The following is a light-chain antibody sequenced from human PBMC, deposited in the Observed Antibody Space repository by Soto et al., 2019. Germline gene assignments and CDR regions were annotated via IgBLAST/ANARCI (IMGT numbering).Light chain of an antibody. V-gene: IGKV3-20*01. J-gene: IGKJ1*01. Sequence: EIVLTQSPGTLSLSPGERATLSCRASQSLTNTYFAWYQQKPGRALRLLIDGASTRATGIPDRFSGSGSGTDFTLTISRLEPEDVAVYYCQQYEAVVTFGQGTKV. CDR2: GAS. CDR3: QQYEAVVT. CDR1: QSLTNTY.